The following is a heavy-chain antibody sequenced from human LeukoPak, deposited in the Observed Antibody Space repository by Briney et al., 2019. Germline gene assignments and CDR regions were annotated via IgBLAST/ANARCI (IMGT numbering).Heavy chain of an antibody. CDR3: AREQSKMATIKAFDI. CDR1: GFTFSSYA. J-gene: IGHJ3*02. V-gene: IGHV3-30-3*01. Sequence: GRSLRLSCAASGFTFSSYAMRWVRQAPGKGLEWVAVISYDGSNKYYADSVKGRFTISRDNSKNTLYLQMNSLRAEDTAVYYCAREQSKMATIKAFDIWGQGTMVTVSS. D-gene: IGHD5-24*01. CDR2: ISYDGSNK.